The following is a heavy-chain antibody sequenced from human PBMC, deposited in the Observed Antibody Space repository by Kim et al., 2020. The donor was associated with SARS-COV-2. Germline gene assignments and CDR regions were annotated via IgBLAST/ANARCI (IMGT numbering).Heavy chain of an antibody. D-gene: IGHD6-19*01. CDR3: ARDGGLYSSGKDAFDI. V-gene: IGHV3-7*04. Sequence: SSTGRYTISRDNAKNSLCLQMNSVRAEDTAVYYCARDGGLYSSGKDAFDIWGQGTMVTVSS. J-gene: IGHJ3*02.